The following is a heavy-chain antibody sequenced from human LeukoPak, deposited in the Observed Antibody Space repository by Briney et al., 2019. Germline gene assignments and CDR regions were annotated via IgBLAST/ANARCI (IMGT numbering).Heavy chain of an antibody. J-gene: IGHJ4*02. CDR3: ARGQVGRAGTFRIWAYFDH. CDR1: GGSFSGYY. D-gene: IGHD6-19*01. Sequence: PSETLSLTCAVYGGSFSGYYWSWIRQPPGKGLEWIGEINHSGSTNYNPSLKGRVTISVDTSKNQFSLKLSSVTAADTAVYYCARGQVGRAGTFRIWAYFDHWGQGTLVIVSS. CDR2: INHSGST. V-gene: IGHV4-34*01.